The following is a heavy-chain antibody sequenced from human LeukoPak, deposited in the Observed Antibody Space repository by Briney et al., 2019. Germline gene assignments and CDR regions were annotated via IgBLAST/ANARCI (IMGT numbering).Heavy chain of an antibody. CDR2: IYHSGST. D-gene: IGHD3-22*01. J-gene: IGHJ4*02. Sequence: SETLSLTCTVSAYSISTGYYWGWIRQPPGKGLEWIGSIYHSGSTYYNPSLNSRVTLSLDTPRNQFSLNLSSVTAADTAVYYCARQFADSRGYSIDYWGQGTLVTVSS. CDR1: AYSISTGYY. CDR3: ARQFADSRGYSIDY. V-gene: IGHV4-38-2*02.